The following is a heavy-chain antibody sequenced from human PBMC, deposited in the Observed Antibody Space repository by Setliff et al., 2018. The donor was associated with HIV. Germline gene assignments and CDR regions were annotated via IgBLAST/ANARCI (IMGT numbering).Heavy chain of an antibody. J-gene: IGHJ3*02. CDR1: GYTFTGYY. V-gene: IGHV1-2*04. Sequence: ASVMVSCKASGYTFTGYYMHWVRQAPGQGLEWMGWINPNSGGTNYAQKFQGWVTMTRDTSISTAYMELSRLRSDDTAVYYCARGGLVDSSGYYYRSGGAFDIWGQGTMVTVSS. CDR3: ARGGLVDSSGYYYRSGGAFDI. D-gene: IGHD3-22*01. CDR2: INPNSGGT.